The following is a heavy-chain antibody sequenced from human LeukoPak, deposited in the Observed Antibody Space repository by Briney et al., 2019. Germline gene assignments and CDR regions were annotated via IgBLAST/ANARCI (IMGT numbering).Heavy chain of an antibody. CDR3: ARDQRDGYGPYYYFDY. J-gene: IGHJ4*02. CDR2: ISSTSFYI. D-gene: IGHD5-24*01. V-gene: IGHV3-21*01. Sequence: NSGGSLRLSCEASGFTFSTYTMNWVRQAPGRGLEWVSSISSTSFYIDYADSVKGRFTISRDNARNSLYLQMNSLRAEDTAVYYCARDQRDGYGPYYYFDYWGQGTLVTVSS. CDR1: GFTFSTYT.